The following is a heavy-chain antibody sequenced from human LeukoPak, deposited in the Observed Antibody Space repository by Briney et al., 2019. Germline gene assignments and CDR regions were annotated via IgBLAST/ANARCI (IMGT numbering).Heavy chain of an antibody. CDR2: IIPIFSSP. CDR3: TRLAGGDAFDI. CDR1: GGTFRNHA. Sequence: ASVKVSCKSSGGTFRNHAISWVRQAPGQGLEWIGGIIPIFSSPKYAQRFQGRVSITADESTNTVYMELSSLTSEDTAVYYCTRLAGGDAFDIWGPGTMVTVSS. D-gene: IGHD2-15*01. V-gene: IGHV1-69*13. J-gene: IGHJ3*02.